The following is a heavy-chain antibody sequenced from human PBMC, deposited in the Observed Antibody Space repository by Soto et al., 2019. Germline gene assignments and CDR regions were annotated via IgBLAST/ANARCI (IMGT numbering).Heavy chain of an antibody. CDR1: GFTFSSYG. V-gene: IGHV3-30*18. CDR3: AKDEWQCLDCNAFDI. J-gene: IGHJ3*02. D-gene: IGHD6-19*01. Sequence: QVQLVESGGGVVQPGRSLRLSCAASGFTFSSYGMHWVRQAPGKGLEWVAVISYDGSNKYYADSVKGRFTISRDNSKNALYLQMNSLRAEDTAVYYCAKDEWQCLDCNAFDIWGQGTMVTVSS. CDR2: ISYDGSNK.